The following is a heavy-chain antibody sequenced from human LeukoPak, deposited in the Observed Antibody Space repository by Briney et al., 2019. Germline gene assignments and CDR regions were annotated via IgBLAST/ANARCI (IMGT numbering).Heavy chain of an antibody. Sequence: ASVKVSCKVSGYTLTELSMHWVRQAPGKGLEWMGGFNPEDGETIYAQKFQGRVTMTEDTSTDTAYMELSSLRSEDTAVYYCATVAGDSSSWYALPDYWGQGTLVTVSS. V-gene: IGHV1-24*01. D-gene: IGHD6-13*01. CDR2: FNPEDGET. CDR1: GYTLTELS. CDR3: ATVAGDSSSWYALPDY. J-gene: IGHJ4*02.